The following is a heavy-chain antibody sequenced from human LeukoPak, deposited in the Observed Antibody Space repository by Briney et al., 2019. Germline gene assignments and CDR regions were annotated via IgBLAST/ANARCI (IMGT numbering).Heavy chain of an antibody. CDR2: VYGRGIT. CDR3: ARDGGNRQFDY. V-gene: IGHV4-4*07. CDR1: GGSISSYY. Sequence: SETLSLTCTVSGGSISSYYWSWIRQPPGKGLEWIGRVYGRGITNYNPSLKSRVTMSVDTSKNHFSLMLSSVTAADTAVYYCARDGGNRQFDYWGQGTLVTVSS. J-gene: IGHJ4*02. D-gene: IGHD1-26*01.